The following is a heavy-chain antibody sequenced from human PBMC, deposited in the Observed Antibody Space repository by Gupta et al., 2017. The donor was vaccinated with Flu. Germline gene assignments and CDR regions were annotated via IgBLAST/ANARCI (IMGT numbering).Heavy chain of an antibody. CDR3: AKAYSWQQLVLSY. CDR1: GFTFRSYG. D-gene: IGHD6-13*01. Sequence: QVQLVESGGGVVPPGRSLSLSSAASGFTFRSYGMPWVRQAPGKGLAWVAVISYDGSNKYYADSVKGRFTISRDNSKNTLYLQMNSLRAEDTAVYYCAKAYSWQQLVLSYWGQGTLVTVSS. CDR2: ISYDGSNK. V-gene: IGHV3-30*18. J-gene: IGHJ4*02.